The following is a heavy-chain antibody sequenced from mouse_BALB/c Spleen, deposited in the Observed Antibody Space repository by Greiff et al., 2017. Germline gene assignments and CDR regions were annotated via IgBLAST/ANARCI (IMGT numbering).Heavy chain of an antibody. CDR1: GYTFTDYV. CDR2: IYPGSGST. V-gene: IGHV1-77*01. J-gene: IGHJ2*01. CDR3: ERSRYYGSPYYFDY. D-gene: IGHD1-1*01. Sequence: QVQLQQSGPELVKPGASVKMSCKASGYTFTDYVISWVKQRTGQGLEWIGEIYPGSGSTYYNEKFKGKATLTADKSSNTAYMQLSSLTSEDSAVYFCERSRYYGSPYYFDYWGQGTTLTVSS.